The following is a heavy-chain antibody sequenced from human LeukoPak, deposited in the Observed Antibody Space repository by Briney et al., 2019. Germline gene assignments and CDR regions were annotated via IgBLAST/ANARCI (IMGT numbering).Heavy chain of an antibody. CDR3: ARGDSGYDSNFDY. CDR1: GGTFSSYA. CDR2: IIPIFGIA. J-gene: IGHJ4*02. Sequence: SVKVSCKASGGTFSSYAISWVRQAPGQGLEWMGRIIPIFGIANYAQEFQGRVTITADKSTSTAYMELSSLRSEDTAVYYCARGDSGYDSNFDYWGQGTLVTVSS. V-gene: IGHV1-69*04. D-gene: IGHD5-12*01.